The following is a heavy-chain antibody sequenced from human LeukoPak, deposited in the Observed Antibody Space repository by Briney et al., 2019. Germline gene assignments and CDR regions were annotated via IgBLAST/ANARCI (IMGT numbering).Heavy chain of an antibody. CDR3: ARAPGPYSSSWYKGPTNNWFDP. J-gene: IGHJ5*02. CDR1: GGSFSGYY. Sequence: SETLSLTCAVYGGSFSGYYWSWIRQPPGKGLEWIGEINHSGSTNYNPSLKSRVTISVDTSKNQFSLKLSSVTAADTAVYYCARAPGPYSSSWYKGPTNNWFDPWGQGTLVTVSS. CDR2: INHSGST. D-gene: IGHD6-13*01. V-gene: IGHV4-34*01.